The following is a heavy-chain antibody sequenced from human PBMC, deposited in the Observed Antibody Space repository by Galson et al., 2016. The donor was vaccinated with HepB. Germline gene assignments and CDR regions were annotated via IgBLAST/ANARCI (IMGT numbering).Heavy chain of an antibody. CDR1: GFSLSTNGMS. CDR2: IDWDDDK. CDR3: ARTHYYDRRQADY. Sequence: PALVKPTQTLTLTCAISGFSLSTNGMSVSWIRQPPGKALEWLARIDWDDDKYYSTSLKTRLTISKDTSKNQVVLTMTNMDPVDTATYYCARTHYYDRRQADYWGQGTLVAVSS. V-gene: IGHV2-70*11. D-gene: IGHD3-22*01. J-gene: IGHJ4*02.